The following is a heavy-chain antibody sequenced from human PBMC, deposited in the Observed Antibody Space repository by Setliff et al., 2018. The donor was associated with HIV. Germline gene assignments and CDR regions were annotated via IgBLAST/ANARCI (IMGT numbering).Heavy chain of an antibody. CDR1: GGSFSAYY. D-gene: IGHD6-13*01. J-gene: IGHJ4*02. CDR2: IDHTGSA. CDR3: ARGWDSTVDY. V-gene: IGHV4-34*01. Sequence: PSETLSLTCAVSGGSFSAYYWTWIRQSPHKGLEWVGEIDHTGSAYYNPSLKSRVTISVDTSKNQFSLKLSSVTAADTAVYYCARGWDSTVDYWGQGTLVTVSS.